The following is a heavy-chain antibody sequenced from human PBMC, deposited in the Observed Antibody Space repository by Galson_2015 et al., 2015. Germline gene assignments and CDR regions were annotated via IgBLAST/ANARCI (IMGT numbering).Heavy chain of an antibody. J-gene: IGHJ4*02. D-gene: IGHD1-14*01. Sequence: SLRLSCAASGFTFSSYAMSWIRQAPGKGLEWVSAISGSGGSTYYADSVKGRFTISRDNSKNTLYLQMNGLRAEDTAVYYCAKGLWGATGYWGQGTLVTVSS. CDR1: GFTFSSYA. CDR2: ISGSGGST. CDR3: AKGLWGATGY. V-gene: IGHV3-23*01.